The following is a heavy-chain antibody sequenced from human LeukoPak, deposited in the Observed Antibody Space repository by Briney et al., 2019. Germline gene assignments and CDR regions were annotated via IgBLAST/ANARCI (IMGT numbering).Heavy chain of an antibody. D-gene: IGHD3-10*01. J-gene: IGHJ1*01. Sequence: GGSLRLSCAASGFTFSSYSMNWVRQAPGKGLEWVSAISGSGGSTYYADSVRGRFTISRDNSKKTLYLQMNSLRAEDTAVYYCAKDPMVRGVIKEYFQHWGQGTLVTVSS. CDR2: ISGSGGST. CDR1: GFTFSSYS. V-gene: IGHV3-23*01. CDR3: AKDPMVRGVIKEYFQH.